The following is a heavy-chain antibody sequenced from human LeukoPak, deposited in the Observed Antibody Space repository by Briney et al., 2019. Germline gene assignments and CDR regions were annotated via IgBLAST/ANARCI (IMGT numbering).Heavy chain of an antibody. CDR3: MKDGLVRGVQPFDY. D-gene: IGHD3-10*01. J-gene: IGHJ4*02. CDR2: ITSNGGST. Sequence: GGSLRLSCAASGFTFSSYSMNWVRQAPGKGLEYVSGITSNGGSTYYADSVKARFTISRDNSKNTVYLQMSSLRAEDTAVYYCMKDGLVRGVQPFDYWGQGTLVTVSS. CDR1: GFTFSSYS. V-gene: IGHV3-64D*06.